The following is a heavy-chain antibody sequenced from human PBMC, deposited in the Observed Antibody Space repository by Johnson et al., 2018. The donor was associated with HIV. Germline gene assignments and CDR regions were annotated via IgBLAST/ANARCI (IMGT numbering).Heavy chain of an antibody. Sequence: QVQLVESGGGVVQPGRSLRLPCAASGFSFSSYAMHWVRQAPGKGLEWVAVISYDGSNKYYADSVKGRFTISRDNSKNTLYLQMNSLRAEDTAVYYCARDKVDDAFDIWGQGTMVTVSS. CDR3: ARDKVDDAFDI. CDR2: ISYDGSNK. CDR1: GFSFSSYA. V-gene: IGHV3-30-3*01. J-gene: IGHJ3*02. D-gene: IGHD1-26*01.